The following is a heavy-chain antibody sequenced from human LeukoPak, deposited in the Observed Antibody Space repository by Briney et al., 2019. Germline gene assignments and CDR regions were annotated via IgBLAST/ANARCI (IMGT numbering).Heavy chain of an antibody. V-gene: IGHV3-30*18. D-gene: IGHD5-18*01. J-gene: IGHJ4*02. CDR2: ISNDGSKK. Sequence: GGSLRLSCAASGFTFSSYGMHWVRQAPGKGLDWVAVISNDGSKKYYADSVKGRFTISRDNSKNTLSLQVSSLRTEDTAVYYCAKDRYSYAFEYSDSWGRGTLVTVSS. CDR3: AKDRYSYAFEYSDS. CDR1: GFTFSSYG.